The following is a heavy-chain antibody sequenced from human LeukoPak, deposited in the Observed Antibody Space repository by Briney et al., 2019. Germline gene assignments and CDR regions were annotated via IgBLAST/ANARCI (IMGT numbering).Heavy chain of an antibody. V-gene: IGHV4-59*01. D-gene: IGHD3-22*01. CDR3: ASLKNYYDSSGYLVTDAFDI. CDR2: IYYSGST. Sequence: PSGTLSLSCTVSGGSISSYYWNWIRQPPGKGLEWIGYIYYSGSTNYNPSLKSRVTISVDTSKNQFSLRLSSVTAADTAVYYCASLKNYYDSSGYLVTDAFDIWGQGTMVTVSS. J-gene: IGHJ3*02. CDR1: GGSISSYY.